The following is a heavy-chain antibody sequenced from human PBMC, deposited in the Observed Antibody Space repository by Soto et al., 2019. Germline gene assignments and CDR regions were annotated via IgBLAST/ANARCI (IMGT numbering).Heavy chain of an antibody. CDR1: GFTFSDYY. J-gene: IGHJ6*03. Sequence: PGGSLRLSCAASGFTFSDYYMSWIRQAPGKGLKWVSYISSSGSTIYYADSVKGRFTISRDNAKNSLYLQMNSLRAEDTAVYYCAREVAKYYYMDVWGKGTTVTVSS. V-gene: IGHV3-11*01. CDR2: ISSSGSTI. CDR3: AREVAKYYYMDV.